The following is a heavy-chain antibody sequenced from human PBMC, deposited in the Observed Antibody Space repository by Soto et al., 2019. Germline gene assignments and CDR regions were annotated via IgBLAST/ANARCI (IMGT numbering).Heavy chain of an antibody. Sequence: GGSLRLSCAASGFTFSSYAMHWVRQAPGKGLEWVALVSYDGSNKYYADSVKGRFTISRDNSKNTLSLQMNSLRAEDTAVYYCARETEAFDHWGQGTLVTVSS. J-gene: IGHJ4*02. CDR3: ARETEAFDH. V-gene: IGHV3-30-3*01. CDR1: GFTFSSYA. CDR2: VSYDGSNK.